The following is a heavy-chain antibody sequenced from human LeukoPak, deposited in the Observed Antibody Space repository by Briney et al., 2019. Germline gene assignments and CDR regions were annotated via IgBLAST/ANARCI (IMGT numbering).Heavy chain of an antibody. CDR3: AREVGDYYDSSGSFGY. CDR1: GFTFSSHW. J-gene: IGHJ4*02. CDR2: INSDGSRT. D-gene: IGHD3-22*01. Sequence: GGSLRLSCAASGFTFSSHWMHWVRQGPGKGLVWVSRINSDGSRTIYADSVKGRFTISRDSAKNTLYLQMNSLRAEDTAVYYCAREVGDYYDSSGSFGYWGQGTLVTVSP. V-gene: IGHV3-74*01.